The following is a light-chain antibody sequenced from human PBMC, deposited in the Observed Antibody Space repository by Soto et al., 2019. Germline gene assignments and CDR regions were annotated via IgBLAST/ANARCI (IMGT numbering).Light chain of an antibody. CDR1: QSVSSY. CDR2: RTS. Sequence: EIVMTQSPSTLSVSPGEGVTLSCRASQSVSSYLAWYQQKPGQAPRLLIYRTSTRATGIPDRFSGSGSGTDFTLTISRLEPEDFAVYYCQQFGSSVTFGQGTRLEIK. V-gene: IGKV3-20*01. CDR3: QQFGSSVT. J-gene: IGKJ5*01.